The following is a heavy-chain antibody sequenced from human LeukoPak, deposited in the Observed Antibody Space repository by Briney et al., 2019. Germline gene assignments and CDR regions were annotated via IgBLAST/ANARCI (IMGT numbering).Heavy chain of an antibody. CDR2: ISSGSTYI. D-gene: IGHD2-2*01. CDR3: ATPSSTSCCDAFDI. V-gene: IGHV3-21*01. CDR1: GFSFSSHG. J-gene: IGHJ3*02. Sequence: GRSLRLSCAASGFSFSSHGMHWVRQAPGKGLEWVSSISSGSTYIYYADSVKGRFTISRDNAKNSLYLQMNRLRDEDTAVYYCATPSSTSCCDAFDIWGQGTMVTVSS.